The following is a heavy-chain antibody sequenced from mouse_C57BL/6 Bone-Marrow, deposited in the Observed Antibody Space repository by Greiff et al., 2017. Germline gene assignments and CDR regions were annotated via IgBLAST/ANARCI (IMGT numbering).Heavy chain of an antibody. CDR1: GYTFTSYW. CDR2: IDPSDSYT. V-gene: IGHV1-69*01. D-gene: IGHD2-5*01. J-gene: IGHJ3*01. CDR3: ARGAYYSNYRFAY. Sequence: QVQLQQPGAELVMPGASVKLSCKASGYTFTSYWMHWGKQRPGQGLAWIGEIDPSDSYTNYNQKFKGKSTLTVDKSSRTAYMQISSLKSEDSAVYYCARGAYYSNYRFAYWGQGTLVTGSA.